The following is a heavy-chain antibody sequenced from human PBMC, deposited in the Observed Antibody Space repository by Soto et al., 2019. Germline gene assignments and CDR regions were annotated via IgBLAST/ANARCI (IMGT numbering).Heavy chain of an antibody. Sequence: QVQLVQSGAEVKKPGASVKVPCKASGYTFTSYYMHWVRQAPGQGLEWMGVINPSGGSTDYAQKFQGRVTMTRDTSTSTVYMDLSSLRSEDTAVLYCAREGNGYNLGPSVDFDYWGQGTLVTVSS. V-gene: IGHV1-46*01. CDR3: AREGNGYNLGPSVDFDY. J-gene: IGHJ4*02. CDR1: GYTFTSYY. D-gene: IGHD5-12*01. CDR2: INPSGGST.